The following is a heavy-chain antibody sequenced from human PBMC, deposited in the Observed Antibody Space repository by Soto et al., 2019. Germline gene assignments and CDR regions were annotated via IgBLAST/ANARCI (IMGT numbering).Heavy chain of an antibody. J-gene: IGHJ4*02. Sequence: GVSLRLSCAASGFTFSSYAMHWVRQAPGKGLEWVAVISYDGSNKYYADSVKGRFTISRDNSKNTLYLQMNSLRAEDTAVYYCARAIYYGSGSYYNGGFDNWGQGTLVTVSS. CDR2: ISYDGSNK. CDR3: ARAIYYGSGSYYNGGFDN. D-gene: IGHD3-10*01. CDR1: GFTFSSYA. V-gene: IGHV3-30-3*01.